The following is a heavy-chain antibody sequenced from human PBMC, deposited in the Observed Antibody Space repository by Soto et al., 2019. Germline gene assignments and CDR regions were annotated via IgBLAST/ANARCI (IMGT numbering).Heavy chain of an antibody. V-gene: IGHV4-30-4*01. D-gene: IGHD1-26*01. Sequence: LSLTCTVSGGSISSGDYYWTRIRQPPGKGLEWIAYIHNTGSPYYNLSLKSRLTISLDTSKNQFSLRLSSVTAADTAVYYCARSRHSGSYFFDYWGQGILVTVSS. CDR2: IHNTGSP. CDR3: ARSRHSGSYFFDY. CDR1: GGSISSGDYY. J-gene: IGHJ4*02.